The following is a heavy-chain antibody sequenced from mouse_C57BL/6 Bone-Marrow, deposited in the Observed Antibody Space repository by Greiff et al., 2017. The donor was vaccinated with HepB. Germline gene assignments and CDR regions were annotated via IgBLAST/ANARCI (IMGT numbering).Heavy chain of an antibody. CDR1: GYTFTSYW. CDR3: ARDYYGSSLYYAMDY. V-gene: IGHV1-53*01. CDR2: INPSNGGT. D-gene: IGHD1-1*01. J-gene: IGHJ4*01. Sequence: QVQLQQPGTELVKPGASVKLSCKASGYTFTSYWMHWVKQRPGQGLEWIGNINPSNGGTNYNEKFKSKASLTVDKSSSTAYMQLSSLTSEDSAVYYCARDYYGSSLYYAMDYWGQGTSVTVSS.